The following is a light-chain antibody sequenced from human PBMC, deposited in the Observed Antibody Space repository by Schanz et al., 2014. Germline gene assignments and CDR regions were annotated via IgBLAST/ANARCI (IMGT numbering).Light chain of an antibody. J-gene: IGKJ2*01. CDR3: QQYDYWPPYA. Sequence: EIVMTQSPATLSVSPGDRATLSCRASQSVSSIDLAWYQQKPGQAPRLLIFGASTRATGIPPRFSGSMSGTEFTLTIDSLQSEDFAVYYCQQYDYWPPYAFGPGTKLEIK. CDR1: QSVSSID. V-gene: IGKV3-15*01. CDR2: GAS.